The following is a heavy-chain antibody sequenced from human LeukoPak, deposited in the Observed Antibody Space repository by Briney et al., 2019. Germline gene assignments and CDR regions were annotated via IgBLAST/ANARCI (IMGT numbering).Heavy chain of an antibody. J-gene: IGHJ4*02. D-gene: IGHD5-18*01. Sequence: GESLKISCKGSGYSFTSYWIGWVRPMPGKGLEWMGIIYPGDSDTRYSPSFQGQVTISADKSISTAYLQWSSRKAADTAMYCCASRGIQLLKTPRGHLNYWGQGPRLTVS. V-gene: IGHV5-51*01. CDR2: IYPGDSDT. CDR3: ASRGIQLLKTPRGHLNY. CDR1: GYSFTSYW.